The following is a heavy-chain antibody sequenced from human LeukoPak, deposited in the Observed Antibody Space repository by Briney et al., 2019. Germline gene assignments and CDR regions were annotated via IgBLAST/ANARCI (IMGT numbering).Heavy chain of an antibody. CDR1: GGSISSYY. V-gene: IGHV4-59*08. J-gene: IGHJ3*02. CDR3: ARVVVRGVHDAFDI. CDR2: IYDSGST. Sequence: SETLSLTCTVSGGSISSYYWSWIRQPPGKGLEWIGYIYDSGSTNYNPSLKSRVTISVDTSKNQFSLKLSSVTAADTAVYYCARVVVRGVHDAFDIWGQGTMVTVSS. D-gene: IGHD3-10*01.